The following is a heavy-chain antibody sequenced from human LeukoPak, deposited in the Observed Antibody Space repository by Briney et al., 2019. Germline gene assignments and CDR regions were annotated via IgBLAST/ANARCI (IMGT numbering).Heavy chain of an antibody. V-gene: IGHV3-23*01. J-gene: IGHJ1*01. Sequence: RTGGSLRLSCAASGFTFSSYAMSWVRQAPGKGLEWVSAISGSGGSTYYADSVKGRFTISRDNSKNTLYLQMNSLRAEDTAVYYCAKTICFIHCPEYFQHWGQGTLVTVSS. D-gene: IGHD3-16*01. CDR1: GFTFSSYA. CDR2: ISGSGGST. CDR3: AKTICFIHCPEYFQH.